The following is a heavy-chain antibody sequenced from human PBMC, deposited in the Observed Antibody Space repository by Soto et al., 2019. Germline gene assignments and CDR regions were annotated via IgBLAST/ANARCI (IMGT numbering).Heavy chain of an antibody. CDR2: ISYDGSNK. D-gene: IGHD6-13*01. Sequence: QVQLVESGGGVVQPGRSLRLSCAASGFTFSSYAMHWVRQAPGKGLEWVAVISYDGSNKYYADSVKGRFTISRDNSKNTPYLQMNRLRAEETAVYYCARDSGSSSWHGYYYYGMDVWGQGTTVTVSS. J-gene: IGHJ6*02. CDR3: ARDSGSSSWHGYYYYGMDV. V-gene: IGHV3-30-3*01. CDR1: GFTFSSYA.